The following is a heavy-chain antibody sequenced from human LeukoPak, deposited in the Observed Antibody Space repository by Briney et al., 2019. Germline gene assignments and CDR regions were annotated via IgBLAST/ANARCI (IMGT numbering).Heavy chain of an antibody. CDR3: AKDRGVRGVTIDY. V-gene: IGHV3-23*01. CDR2: ISGSGGST. CDR1: GFTFSSYA. D-gene: IGHD3-10*01. Sequence: PGGSLRLSCAASGFTFSSYAMSWVVQAPGGGVEWVSAISGSGGSTYYADSVKGRFTISRYNSKNTLYLQMNSLRAEHTAVYYCAKDRGVRGVTIDYWGQGTLVTVSS. J-gene: IGHJ4*02.